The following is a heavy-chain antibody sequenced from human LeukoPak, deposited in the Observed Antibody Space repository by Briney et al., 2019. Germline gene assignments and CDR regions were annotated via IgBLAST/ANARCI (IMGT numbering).Heavy chain of an antibody. D-gene: IGHD5-18*01. CDR3: ASLDTAHPSGVH. V-gene: IGHV3-7*01. J-gene: IGHJ4*02. Sequence: PGGSLRLSCEASTFTFTPGWMSWVRQAPGKGLEWVAMMKRDGGEKHYVDSVRGRFTISRDNAKNSLYLQMDSLRDGDTAVYYCASLDTAHPSGVHWGQGTLVTVSS. CDR1: TFTFTPGW. CDR2: MKRDGGEK.